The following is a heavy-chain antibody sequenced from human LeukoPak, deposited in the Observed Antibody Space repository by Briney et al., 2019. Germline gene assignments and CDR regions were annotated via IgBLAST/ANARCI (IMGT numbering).Heavy chain of an antibody. CDR2: ISSSSSYI. V-gene: IGHV3-21*01. CDR1: GFTFGSYS. CDR3: ARDPILDILTGYYPTGFDY. D-gene: IGHD3-9*01. J-gene: IGHJ4*02. Sequence: PGGSLRLSCAASGFTFGSYSMNWVRQAPGKGLEWVSSISSSSSYIYYADSVKGRFTISRDNAKNSLYLQMNSLRAEDTAVYYCARDPILDILTGYYPTGFDYWGQGTLVTVSS.